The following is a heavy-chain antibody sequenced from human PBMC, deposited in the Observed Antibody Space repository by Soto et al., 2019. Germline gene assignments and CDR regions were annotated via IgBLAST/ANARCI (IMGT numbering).Heavy chain of an antibody. V-gene: IGHV1-69*06. J-gene: IGHJ4*02. CDR2: IIPIFGTT. D-gene: IGHD6-13*01. CDR1: GGTFSSDA. Sequence: SVKVSCKASGGTFSSDAISWVRQAPGQGLEWMGGIIPIFGTTKYAQKFQGRVTITADKSTGTAYMELSSLRSDDTAVYYCARGIGEAGKNYFDYWGQGTLVTVSS. CDR3: ARGIGEAGKNYFDY.